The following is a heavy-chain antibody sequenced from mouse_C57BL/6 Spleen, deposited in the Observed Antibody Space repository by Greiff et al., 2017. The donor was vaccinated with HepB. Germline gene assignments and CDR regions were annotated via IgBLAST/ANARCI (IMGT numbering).Heavy chain of an antibody. J-gene: IGHJ1*03. D-gene: IGHD2-1*01. Sequence: QVHVKQSGAELVRPGTSVKVSCKASGYAFTNYLIEWVKQRPGQGLEWIGVINPGSGGTNYNEKFKGKATLTADKSSSTAYMQLSSLTSEDSAVYFCARSGDGNYVWYFDVWGTGTTVTVSS. CDR2: INPGSGGT. V-gene: IGHV1-54*01. CDR1: GYAFTNYL. CDR3: ARSGDGNYVWYFDV.